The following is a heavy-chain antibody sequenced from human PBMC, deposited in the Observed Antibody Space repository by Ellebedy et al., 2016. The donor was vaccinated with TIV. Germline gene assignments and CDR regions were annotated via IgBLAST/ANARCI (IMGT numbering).Heavy chain of an antibody. CDR1: GFSFSNYN. D-gene: IGHD3-3*01. J-gene: IGHJ4*02. V-gene: IGHV3-48*01. Sequence: PGGSLRLSCAASGFSFSNYNMNWVRQAPGKGLEWVSCISSGSSTIYYADSVKGRFTISRDNSRNTLYLQMNSLRAEDTAVYYCVRELMLGVLDYWGQGTLVTVSS. CDR2: ISSGSSTI. CDR3: VRELMLGVLDY.